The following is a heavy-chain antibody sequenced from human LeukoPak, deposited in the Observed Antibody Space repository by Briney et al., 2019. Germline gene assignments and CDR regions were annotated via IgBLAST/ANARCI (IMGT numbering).Heavy chain of an antibody. CDR3: AKVKYSYGSGIVDY. CDR2: IWYDGSNK. J-gene: IGHJ4*02. Sequence: GGSLRLSCAASGFTFSSYGMHWVRQAPGKGLECVAVIWYDGSNKYYADSVKGRFTISRDNSKNTLYLQMNSLRAEDTAVYYCAKVKYSYGSGIVDYWGQGTLVTVSS. CDR1: GFTFSSYG. D-gene: IGHD5-18*01. V-gene: IGHV3-33*06.